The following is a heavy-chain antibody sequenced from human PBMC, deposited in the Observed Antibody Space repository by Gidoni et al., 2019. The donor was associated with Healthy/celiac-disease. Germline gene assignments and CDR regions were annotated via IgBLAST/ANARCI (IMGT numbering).Heavy chain of an antibody. D-gene: IGHD4-17*01. J-gene: IGHJ6*02. V-gene: IGHV1-46*01. CDR2: INPSGGST. CDR3: ASGTYGDYSFYYYGMDV. Sequence: QVQLVQSGAEVKKPGASVKVSCKASGYTFTSYYMHWVRQAPGQGLEWMGIINPSGGSTSYAQKFQGRVTMTRDTSTSTVYMELSSLRSEDTAVYYCASGTYGDYSFYYYGMDVWGQGTTVTVSS. CDR1: GYTFTSYY.